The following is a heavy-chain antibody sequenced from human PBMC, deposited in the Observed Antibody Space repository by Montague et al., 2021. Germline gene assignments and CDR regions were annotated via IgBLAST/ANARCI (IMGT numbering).Heavy chain of an antibody. J-gene: IGHJ3*02. CDR3: ARNLASAAPGAFDI. CDR1: GFSFSSYW. CDR2: ITLDGSST. V-gene: IGHV3-74*01. D-gene: IGHD6-13*01. Sequence: SLRLSCAASGFSFSSYWMHWVRQAPGKGLLWVSRITLDGSSTTFXDSVKGRFTTSRDNAKATLYLQMNSLRVEDTAVHYCARNLASAAPGAFDIWGQGTMVTVSS.